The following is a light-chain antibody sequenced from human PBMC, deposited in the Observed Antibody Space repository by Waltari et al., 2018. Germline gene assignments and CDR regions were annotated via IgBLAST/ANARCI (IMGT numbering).Light chain of an antibody. J-gene: IGKJ1*01. V-gene: IGKV1-5*03. Sequence: DVQMTQSPSTLSAVVGDRVSLTCRASQSVNMWLAWYQQKPGKAPRLLIYKTCTLESGVPSRFSGSGSGTDFTLTISGLQPDDFATYFCQQYNSSPWTFGQGTKLDI. CDR2: KTC. CDR3: QQYNSSPWT. CDR1: QSVNMW.